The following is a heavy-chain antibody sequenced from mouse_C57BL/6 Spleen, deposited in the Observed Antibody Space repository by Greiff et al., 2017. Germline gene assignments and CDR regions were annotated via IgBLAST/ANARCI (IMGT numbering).Heavy chain of an antibody. D-gene: IGHD2-4*01. CDR1: GYTFTDYY. V-gene: IGHV1-77*01. CDR2: IGPGSGST. CDR3: ARSTMITTYYFDY. Sequence: VQLQQSGAELVKPGASVKISCKASGYTFTDYYINWVKQRPGQGLEWIGKIGPGSGSTYYNEKFKGKATLTADKSSSTACMQLSSLTSVDSAVYFCARSTMITTYYFDYWGQGTTLTVSS. J-gene: IGHJ2*01.